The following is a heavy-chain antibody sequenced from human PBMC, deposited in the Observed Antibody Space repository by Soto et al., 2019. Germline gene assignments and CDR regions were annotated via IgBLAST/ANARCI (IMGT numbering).Heavy chain of an antibody. V-gene: IGHV1-2*02. CDR2: IHPNSGAT. Sequence: QVQLVQSGAEVKKPGASVKVSCKASGYTFTGYFMHWVRQAPGQGLEWMGWIHPNSGATNYVQKFQGRVTMTRDTSISTAYMELSRLRSDDTAVYYCARWGRGGTISVAAFDIWGQGTMVTVSS. CDR1: GYTFTGYF. CDR3: ARWGRGGTISVAAFDI. J-gene: IGHJ3*02. D-gene: IGHD1-1*01.